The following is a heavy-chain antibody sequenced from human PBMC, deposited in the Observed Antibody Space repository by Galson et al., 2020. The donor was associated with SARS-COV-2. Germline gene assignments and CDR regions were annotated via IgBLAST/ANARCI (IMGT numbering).Heavy chain of an antibody. CDR1: GGSISSGGYY. CDR2: IHYSGST. J-gene: IGHJ4*02. Sequence: SETLSLTCTVSGGSISSGGYYWSWIRQHPGKGLEWIGYIHYSGSTYYNPSLKSRVTISVDTSKNQFSLKLNSVTAADTAVYYCARVGIGYCSSTNCCYFDYWGQGTLVTVSS. V-gene: IGHV4-31*03. D-gene: IGHD2-2*01. CDR3: ARVGIGYCSSTNCCYFDY.